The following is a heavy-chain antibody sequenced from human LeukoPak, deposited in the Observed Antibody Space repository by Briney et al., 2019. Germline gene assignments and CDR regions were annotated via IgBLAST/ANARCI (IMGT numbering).Heavy chain of an antibody. CDR3: ARFGYNYGYVGSDY. J-gene: IGHJ4*02. Sequence: GGSLRLSCAASGFTFSSFWMHWVRQVPGKGLVWVSRINSDGSSTTYADSVKGRFTISRGNAKNTLYLQMNSLRVEDTAVYYCARFGYNYGYVGSDYWGQGTLVTVSS. D-gene: IGHD5-18*01. V-gene: IGHV3-74*01. CDR2: INSDGSST. CDR1: GFTFSSFW.